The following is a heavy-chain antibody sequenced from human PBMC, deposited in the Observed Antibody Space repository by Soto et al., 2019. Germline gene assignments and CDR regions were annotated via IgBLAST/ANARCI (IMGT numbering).Heavy chain of an antibody. CDR2: INYSGTT. CDR3: AREVASYGSTYFDY. V-gene: IGHV4-59*01. CDR1: GGSIRGYY. J-gene: IGHJ4*02. Sequence: PSETLSLTCTVSGGSIRGYYWTWIRQPPGKGLEWVGYINYSGTTKYNASLNNRVSISVDRTQNQISLRLTSVTAADTAVYYCAREVASYGSTYFDYWGQGTLVTSPQ. D-gene: IGHD5-18*01.